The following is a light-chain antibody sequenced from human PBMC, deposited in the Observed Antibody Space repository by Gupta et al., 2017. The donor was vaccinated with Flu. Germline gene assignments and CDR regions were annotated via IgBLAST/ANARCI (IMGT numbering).Light chain of an antibody. Sequence: TCTLRSAITIGTYIYWYLQKPGRPPHYPPRHIAYADKQRGSGVTNHFSGSNYASAVTVTILSAEVQSEDDSYYYSMVSTSSVLVFGGGTRLTVL. CDR2: HIAYADK. CDR1: SAITIGTY. CDR3: MVSTSSVLV. J-gene: IGLJ2*01. V-gene: IGLV5-45*01.